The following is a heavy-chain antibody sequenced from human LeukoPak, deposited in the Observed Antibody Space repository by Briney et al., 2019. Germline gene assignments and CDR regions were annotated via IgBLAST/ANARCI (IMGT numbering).Heavy chain of an antibody. D-gene: IGHD3-22*01. Sequence: GGSLRLSCAASAFTFSNYWMSWVRQAPGKGLEWVSNINTDGSETSYADSVKGRFTISRDNAKNTLYLQINSLRADDTSVYYCARYLCSMRVGRRTNWYFDLWGRGTVVTVSS. CDR3: ARYLCSMRVGRRTNWYFDL. CDR1: AFTFSNYW. V-gene: IGHV3-7*01. J-gene: IGHJ2*01. CDR2: INTDGSET.